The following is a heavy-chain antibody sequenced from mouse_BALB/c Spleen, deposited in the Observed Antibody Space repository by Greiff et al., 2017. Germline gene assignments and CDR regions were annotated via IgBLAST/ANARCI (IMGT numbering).Heavy chain of an antibody. V-gene: IGHV5-12*01. CDR3: ARAGRRDTWFAY. J-gene: IGHJ3*01. D-gene: IGHD2-12*01. CDR2: ISNGGGST. CDR1: GFTFSDYY. Sequence: DVMLVESGGGLVKPGGSLKLSCAASGFTFSDYYMYWVRQTPEKRLEWVATISNGGGSTYYPDTVKGRFTISRDNAKNTLYLQMSSLKSEDTAMYYCARAGRRDTWFAYWGQGTLVTVSA.